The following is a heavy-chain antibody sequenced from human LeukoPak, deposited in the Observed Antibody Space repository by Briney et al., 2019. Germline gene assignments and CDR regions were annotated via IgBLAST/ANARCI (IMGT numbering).Heavy chain of an antibody. D-gene: IGHD6-13*01. CDR3: ARGLITGAAGTYYYYGMDV. CDR1: GFIFSRYG. V-gene: IGHV3-64*01. J-gene: IGHJ6*02. Sequence: TGGSLRLSCVASGFIFSRYGMHWVRQAPGEGLEYVSAISNSGGSTYYANSVKGRFTISRDDSKNTLYLQMGSLRGEDMAVYYCARGLITGAAGTYYYYGMDVWGQGTTVTVSS. CDR2: ISNSGGST.